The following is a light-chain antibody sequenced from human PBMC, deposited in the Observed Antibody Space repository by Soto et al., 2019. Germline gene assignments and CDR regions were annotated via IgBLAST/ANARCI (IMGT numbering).Light chain of an antibody. Sequence: DIQMTQSPSSLSASVGDTVTITCRASQSISVHLNWYQQKPGKVPKLLIYAASNLQSGVPLRFSGSGSETYFALTISSLQPEDFATYYCQQSYITPYTFGQGTKLEIK. V-gene: IGKV1-39*01. J-gene: IGKJ2*01. CDR2: AAS. CDR3: QQSYITPYT. CDR1: QSISVH.